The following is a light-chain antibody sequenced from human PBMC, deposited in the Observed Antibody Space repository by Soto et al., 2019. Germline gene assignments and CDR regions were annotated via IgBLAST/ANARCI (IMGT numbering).Light chain of an antibody. V-gene: IGKV3-15*01. CDR3: QQYNNWPRT. Sequence: EIVMTQSPATLSVSPGEGATLSCRASQTVSSNLAWYQQVPGQAPRLLIYGATTRASGVPARFSGSASGTEVTLTISRLQPEDFAVYYCQQYNNWPRTFGRGTKVEVK. J-gene: IGKJ1*01. CDR2: GAT. CDR1: QTVSSN.